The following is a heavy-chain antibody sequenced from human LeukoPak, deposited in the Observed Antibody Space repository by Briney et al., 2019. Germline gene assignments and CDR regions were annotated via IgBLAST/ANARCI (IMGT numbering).Heavy chain of an antibody. Sequence: GGSLRLSCAAAGFTFSSYWMGWVRQAPGTGLEWVANINEDGSEKYYVDSVKGRFTISRDNAKNSLYLQMNSLRAEDTAMYYCARPSSYGGNSPFQHWGQGTLVTVSS. V-gene: IGHV3-7*03. D-gene: IGHD4-23*01. J-gene: IGHJ1*01. CDR3: ARPSSYGGNSPFQH. CDR2: INEDGSEK. CDR1: GFTFSSYW.